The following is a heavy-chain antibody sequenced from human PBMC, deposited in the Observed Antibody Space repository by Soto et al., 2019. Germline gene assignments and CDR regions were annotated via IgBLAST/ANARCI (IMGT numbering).Heavy chain of an antibody. J-gene: IGHJ4*02. CDR2: IYYSGST. V-gene: IGHV4-59*08. CDR3: ARQYGGSYADY. Sequence: QVQLQESGPGLVKPSETLSLTCTVSGGSISSYYWSWIRQPPGKGLEWIGYIYYSGSTNYNPSLQSRVTISVDTSKNQFSLKLRSVTAADTAVYYCARQYGGSYADYWGQGTLVTVSS. D-gene: IGHD1-26*01. CDR1: GGSISSYY.